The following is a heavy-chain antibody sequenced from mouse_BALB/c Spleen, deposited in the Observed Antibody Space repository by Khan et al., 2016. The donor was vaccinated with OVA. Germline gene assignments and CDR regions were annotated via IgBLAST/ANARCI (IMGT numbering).Heavy chain of an antibody. D-gene: IGHD3-3*01. V-gene: IGHV3-2*02. Sequence: EVQLQESGPGLVKPSQSLSLTCTVTGYSITSDYAWNWIRPFPGNKLEWMGYISYSGSTSYTPSLKSRISITRATSKNQFFLQLNSVTTEDTATYYCTRGRAYWGQGTLVTVSA. CDR1: GYSITSDYA. CDR3: TRGRAY. J-gene: IGHJ3*01. CDR2: ISYSGST.